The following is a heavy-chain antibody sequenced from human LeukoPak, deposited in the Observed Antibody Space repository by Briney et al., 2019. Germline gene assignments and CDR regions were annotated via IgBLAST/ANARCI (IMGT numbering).Heavy chain of an antibody. CDR1: GFTFSDYY. CDR2: ISSSGSTI. V-gene: IGHV3-11*01. Sequence: PGGSLRLSCAASGFTFSDYYMSWIRQAPGKGLEWVSYISSSGSTIYYADSVKGRFTISRDNAKNSLYLQMNSLRAEDTAVYYCARHLWYSSGWYRGGDFDYWGQGTLVTVSS. J-gene: IGHJ4*02. D-gene: IGHD6-19*01. CDR3: ARHLWYSSGWYRGGDFDY.